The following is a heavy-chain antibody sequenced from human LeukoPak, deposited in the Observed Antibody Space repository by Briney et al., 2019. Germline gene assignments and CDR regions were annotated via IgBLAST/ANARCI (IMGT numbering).Heavy chain of an antibody. V-gene: IGHV3-7*01. D-gene: IGHD2-15*01. CDR2: IKQDGSGK. CDR3: ARDRGYCSGGSCYGIDP. J-gene: IGHJ5*02. CDR1: GFTFSSYW. Sequence: GGSLRLSCAASGFTFSSYWMSWVRQAPGKGLEWVASIKQDGSGKYYVGSVKGRFTISRDNAKNSLYLQMNSLRAEDTAVYYCARDRGYCSGGSCYGIDPWGQGTLVTVSS.